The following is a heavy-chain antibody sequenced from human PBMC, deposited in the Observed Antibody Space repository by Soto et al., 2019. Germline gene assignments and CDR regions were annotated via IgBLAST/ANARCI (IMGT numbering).Heavy chain of an antibody. Sequence: ASVKVSCKASGYTFTGYYMHWVRQAPGQGLEWMGWIKPNSGGTNYAQKFQGWVTMNRDTSISTAYMELSRLRSDDTAVYYCARDLSSGYYYGDYYFDYWGQGTLVTVSS. CDR2: IKPNSGGT. CDR3: ARDLSSGYYYGDYYFDY. CDR1: GYTFTGYY. V-gene: IGHV1-2*04. D-gene: IGHD3-22*01. J-gene: IGHJ4*02.